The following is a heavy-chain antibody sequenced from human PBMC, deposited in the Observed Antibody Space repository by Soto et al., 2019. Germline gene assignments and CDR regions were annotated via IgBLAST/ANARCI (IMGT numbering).Heavy chain of an antibody. Sequence: ASVKVSCKASGYTFTSYYMHWVRQAPGQGLEWMGIINPSGGSTSYAQKFQGRVTMTRDTSTSTVYMELSSLRSEDTAVYYCARDNVVVPAAMSLGWFDPWGQGTLVTVSS. CDR2: INPSGGST. V-gene: IGHV1-46*03. CDR1: GYTFTSYY. CDR3: ARDNVVVPAAMSLGWFDP. J-gene: IGHJ5*02. D-gene: IGHD2-2*01.